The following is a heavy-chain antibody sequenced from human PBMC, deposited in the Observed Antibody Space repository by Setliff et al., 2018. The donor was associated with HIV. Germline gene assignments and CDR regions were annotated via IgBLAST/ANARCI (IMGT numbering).Heavy chain of an antibody. CDR1: GYTITTYY. CDR2: INPSGGST. D-gene: IGHD3-16*01. J-gene: IGHJ5*02. V-gene: IGHV1-46*01. Sequence: GASVKVSCKASGYTITTYYMHWVRQAPGQGLEWMGIINPSGGSTGYARKFQGRVTMTRKTSISTAYMELRSLTSEDTAVYYCARDLDEAVKDADNYVPLDLWGQGTLVTVSS. CDR3: ARDLDEAVKDADNYVPLDL.